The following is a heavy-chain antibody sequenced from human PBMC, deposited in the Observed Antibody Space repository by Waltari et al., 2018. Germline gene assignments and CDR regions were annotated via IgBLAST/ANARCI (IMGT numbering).Heavy chain of an antibody. CDR2: INPNSGGT. CDR1: GYTFTGSY. Sequence: QVQLVQSGAEVKKPGASVTVSCKASGYTFTGSYMHWVRQAPGQGLEWMGWINPNSGGTNYAQKVQGRVTMTRDTSISTAYMELSRLRSDDTAVYYCARDHLPEVGIFGVVKGWFDPWGQGTLVTVSS. V-gene: IGHV1-2*02. D-gene: IGHD3-3*01. J-gene: IGHJ5*02. CDR3: ARDHLPEVGIFGVVKGWFDP.